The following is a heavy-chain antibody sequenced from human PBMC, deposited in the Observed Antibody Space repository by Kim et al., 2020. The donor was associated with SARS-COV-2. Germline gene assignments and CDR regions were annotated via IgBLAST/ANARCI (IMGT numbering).Heavy chain of an antibody. CDR2: T. J-gene: IGHJ4*02. D-gene: IGHD5-12*01. CDR3: ARDPSVYEGDY. V-gene: IGHV1-18*01. Sequence: TNYAQKLQGRVTMTTDPSTSTAYMELRGLRSDDTAVYYCARDPSVYEGDYWGQGTLVTVSS.